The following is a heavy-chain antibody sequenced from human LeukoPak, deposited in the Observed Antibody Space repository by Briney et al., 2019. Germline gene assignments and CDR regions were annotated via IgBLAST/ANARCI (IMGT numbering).Heavy chain of an antibody. CDR2: IYFSGST. J-gene: IGHJ4*02. Sequence: SETLSLTCTVSGGSISSYYWSWIRQPPGKGLEWIGYIYFSGSTNYNPSLKSRVTISVDTSRNQFSLQLSSVTAADTAVYYCARTSHPHGSSRLFDYWGQGTLVTVSS. CDR1: GGSISSYY. D-gene: IGHD6-13*01. CDR3: ARTSHPHGSSRLFDY. V-gene: IGHV4-59*01.